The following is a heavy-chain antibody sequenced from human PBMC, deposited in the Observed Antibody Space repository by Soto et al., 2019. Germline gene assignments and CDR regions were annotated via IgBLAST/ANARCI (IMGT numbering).Heavy chain of an antibody. J-gene: IGHJ4*02. Sequence: SETLSLTCAVYGGSFSGYYWSWIRQPPGKWLEWIGEINHSGSTNYNPSLKSRVTISVDTSKNQFSLKLSSVTAADTAVYYCASRAGQLRFGGSDYWCQGTLVTVSS. V-gene: IGHV4-34*01. D-gene: IGHD3-16*01. CDR1: GGSFSGYY. CDR3: ASRAGQLRFGGSDY. CDR2: INHSGST.